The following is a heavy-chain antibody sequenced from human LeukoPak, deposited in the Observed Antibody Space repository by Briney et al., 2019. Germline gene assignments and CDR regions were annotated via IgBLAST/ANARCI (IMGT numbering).Heavy chain of an antibody. J-gene: IGHJ4*02. V-gene: IGHV3-7*03. CDR2: IKQDGSEK. CDR1: GFTFSSYW. D-gene: IGHD2-2*01. Sequence: GGSLRLSCAASGFTFSSYWMSWVRQPPGKGLEWVANIKQDGSEKYHVDSVKGRFTISRDNAKNSLYQQMNSLRAEDTAVYYCARMLGYCSSTSCKCDYWGQGTLVTVSS. CDR3: ARMLGYCSSTSCKCDY.